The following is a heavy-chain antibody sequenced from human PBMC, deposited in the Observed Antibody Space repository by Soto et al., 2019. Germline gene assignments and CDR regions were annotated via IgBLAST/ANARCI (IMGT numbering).Heavy chain of an antibody. CDR3: AMTQGLEPGGSFDS. Sequence: SETLSLTCPVSGGSITSRSYYWGWIRQPPGKGLEWIGSVYSSGITYYNPSLKSRVTISIDTSENHFSLRLSSVTAADTAVYYSAMTQGLEPGGSFDSWGQGTLVTVSS. J-gene: IGHJ4*02. CDR2: VYSSGIT. D-gene: IGHD2-2*01. V-gene: IGHV4-39*02. CDR1: GGSITSRSYY.